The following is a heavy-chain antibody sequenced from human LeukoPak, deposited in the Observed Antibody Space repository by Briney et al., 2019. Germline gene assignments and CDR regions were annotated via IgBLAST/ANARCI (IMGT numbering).Heavy chain of an antibody. Sequence: GGSLRLSCAASGFTFSSYNMVWVRQAPGKGLEWVSSISSIGSYIYYADSVEGRFTISRDNTKNSLYLQMNSLRAEDTAVYYCARDRVQQLEYYFDYWGQGTLVTVSS. D-gene: IGHD6-13*01. V-gene: IGHV3-21*01. CDR1: GFTFSSYN. CDR3: ARDRVQQLEYYFDY. J-gene: IGHJ4*02. CDR2: ISSIGSYI.